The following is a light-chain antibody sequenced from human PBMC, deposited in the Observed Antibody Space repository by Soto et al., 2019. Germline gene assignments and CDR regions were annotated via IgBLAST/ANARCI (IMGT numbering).Light chain of an antibody. CDR1: QSVATN. Sequence: EILMTQSPSTLSVSPGERATLSCRASQSVATNLAWYQQKPGQAPRLLISDASTRASGIPDRLSGSGSGTDFTLTINRLEPEDFPVYYCEQYDKSITFGGGTKVDIK. V-gene: IGKV3D-15*01. CDR3: EQYDKSIT. J-gene: IGKJ4*01. CDR2: DAS.